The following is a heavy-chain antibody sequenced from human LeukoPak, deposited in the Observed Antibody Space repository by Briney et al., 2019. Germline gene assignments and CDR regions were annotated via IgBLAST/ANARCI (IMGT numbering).Heavy chain of an antibody. V-gene: IGHV4-39*01. CDR2: TYYSGTA. CDR1: GGSIDGSTYY. CDR3: ARPRRTSVVTSDFDY. D-gene: IGHD3-22*01. Sequence: SETLSLTCTVSGGSIDGSTYYWGWIRQSPGKGLEWIGSTYYSGTAYYHPSLKSRVTISVDTSKNQFSLNLTSVTATDTAIYYCARPRRTSVVTSDFDYWGQGTLVTVSS. J-gene: IGHJ4*02.